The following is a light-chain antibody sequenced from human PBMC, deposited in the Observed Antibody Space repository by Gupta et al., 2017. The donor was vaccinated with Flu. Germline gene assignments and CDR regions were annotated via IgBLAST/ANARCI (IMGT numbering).Light chain of an antibody. CDR2: GAL. V-gene: IGKV3-15*01. CDR1: QSVRTN. CDR3: QQENNGHPWLT. J-gene: IGKJ5*01. Sequence: TLSVSPGGRATLACRASQSVRTNLAWYQKKPGHAPRLLIHGALTRAKGITARFSGSGGGTEFNLTITSSQSEDFAVYYCQQENNGHPWLTFGEGTQVEIK.